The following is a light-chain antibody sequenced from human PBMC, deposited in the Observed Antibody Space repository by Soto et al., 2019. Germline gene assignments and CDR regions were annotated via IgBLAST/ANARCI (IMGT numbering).Light chain of an antibody. CDR2: DVS. CDR1: SSDVGGYNY. J-gene: IGLJ2*01. Sequence: SALTQPRSVSGSPGQSVTISCTGTSSDVGGYNYVSWYQPHPGKAPKLRIYDVSKRPSGVPDRFSGSKSANTASLTISGLQAEDEADYYCCSYAGSFVVFGGGTSSPS. CDR3: CSYAGSFVV. V-gene: IGLV2-11*01.